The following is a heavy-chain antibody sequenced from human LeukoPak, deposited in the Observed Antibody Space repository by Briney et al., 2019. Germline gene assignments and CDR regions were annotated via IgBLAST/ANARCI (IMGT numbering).Heavy chain of an antibody. CDR1: GFTLSSYA. CDR3: AKDLGDSSGTFDY. J-gene: IGHJ4*02. D-gene: IGHD6-19*01. Sequence: PGGSLRLSCAASGFTLSSYAMSWVRQAPGKGLEWVSAISGSGGSTYYADSVKGRFTISRDNSENTLYLQMNSLRAEDTAVYYCAKDLGDSSGTFDYWGQGTLVTVSS. CDR2: ISGSGGST. V-gene: IGHV3-23*01.